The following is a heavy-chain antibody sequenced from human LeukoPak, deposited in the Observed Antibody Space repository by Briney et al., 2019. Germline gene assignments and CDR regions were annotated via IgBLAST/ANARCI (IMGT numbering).Heavy chain of an antibody. Sequence: TGGSLRLSCAASGFTFSSYGMHWVRQAPGKGLEWVAVMSYDGSNKYNADSVKGRFTISRDNSKNTLYLQMNSLRADDTAVYYCAKETPYSSGWYDVVDYWGQGTLVTVSS. CDR2: MSYDGSNK. CDR3: AKETPYSSGWYDVVDY. V-gene: IGHV3-30*18. D-gene: IGHD6-19*01. J-gene: IGHJ4*02. CDR1: GFTFSSYG.